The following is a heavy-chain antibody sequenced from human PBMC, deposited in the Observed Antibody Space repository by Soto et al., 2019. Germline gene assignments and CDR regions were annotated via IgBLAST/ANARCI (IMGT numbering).Heavy chain of an antibody. V-gene: IGHV3-23*01. CDR1: GFTFSSYA. D-gene: IGHD3-3*01. CDR2: ISGSGGST. CDR3: AKEGDYDFWSGYYYTNYYMDV. J-gene: IGHJ6*03. Sequence: GGSLRLSCAASGFTFSSYAMSWVRQAPGKGLEWVSAISGSGGSTYYADSVKGRFTVSRDNSKNTLYLQMNSLRAEDTAVYYCAKEGDYDFWSGYYYTNYYMDVWGKGTTVTVSS.